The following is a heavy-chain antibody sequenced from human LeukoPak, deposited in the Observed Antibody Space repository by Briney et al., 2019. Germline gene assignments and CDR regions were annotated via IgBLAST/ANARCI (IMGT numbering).Heavy chain of an antibody. Sequence: PSETLSLTCAVSGYSISSGYYWSWVRQSPGKGLEWIATIHQSGVTYYRPSLKSRVIISVDTSKNEFSLKLSSMTAADTAVYYCARYTVGFYFDYWGQGILVTVSS. D-gene: IGHD2-2*02. V-gene: IGHV4-38-2*01. CDR3: ARYTVGFYFDY. J-gene: IGHJ4*02. CDR1: GYSISSGYY. CDR2: IHQSGVT.